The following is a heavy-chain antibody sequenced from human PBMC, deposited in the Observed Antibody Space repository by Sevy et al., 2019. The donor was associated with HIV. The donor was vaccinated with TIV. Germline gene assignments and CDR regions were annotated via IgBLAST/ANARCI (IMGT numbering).Heavy chain of an antibody. D-gene: IGHD2-21*01. CDR3: AKDINRGCDGVNCYSYYYYFYGLDV. CDR2: ISWNSRNI. Sequence: WSLRLSCAASGFPFNDHTMHWVRQVPGKGLEWVSGISWNSRNIGYSDSVKGRFTISRDNAMHFGYLAMNSLRPEDTAFYYCAKDINRGCDGVNCYSYYYYFYGLDVWGQGITVTVSS. CDR1: GFPFNDHT. V-gene: IGHV3-9*01. J-gene: IGHJ6*02.